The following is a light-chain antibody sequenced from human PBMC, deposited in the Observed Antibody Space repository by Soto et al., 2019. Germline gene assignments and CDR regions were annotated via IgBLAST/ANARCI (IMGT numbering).Light chain of an antibody. CDR1: SSNIGAGYD. CDR2: GNS. Sequence: QSVLTQPPSVSGAPGQRVTISCTGSSSNIGAGYDVHWYQQLPGTAPKLLIYGNSNRPSGVPDRFSGSKSGTSASLAITGLQAEDEADYYCPAYDSRLRGSVFGGGTKVAVL. CDR3: PAYDSRLRGSV. J-gene: IGLJ3*02. V-gene: IGLV1-40*01.